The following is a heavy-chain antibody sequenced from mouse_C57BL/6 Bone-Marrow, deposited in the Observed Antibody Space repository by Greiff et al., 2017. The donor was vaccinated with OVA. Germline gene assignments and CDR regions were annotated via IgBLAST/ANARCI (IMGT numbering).Heavy chain of an antibody. J-gene: IGHJ1*03. D-gene: IGHD2-4*01. CDR2: INPYNGGT. V-gene: IGHV1-19*01. Sequence: VQLQQSGPVLVKPGASVKMSCKASGYTFTDYYMNWVKQSHGKSLEWIGVINPYNGGTSYNQKFKGKATLTVDKSSSTAYMERNSLTSEDSAVYYCARSTMITRYFDVWGTGTTVTVSS. CDR3: ARSTMITRYFDV. CDR1: GYTFTDYY.